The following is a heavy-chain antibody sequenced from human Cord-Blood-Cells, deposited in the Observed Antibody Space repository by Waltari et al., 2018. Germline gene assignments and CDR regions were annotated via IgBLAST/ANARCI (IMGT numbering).Heavy chain of an antibody. CDR3: ARSYYYGSGSYRY. D-gene: IGHD3-10*01. J-gene: IGHJ4*02. CDR1: GFTFLSSS. Sequence: EVQLVESGGGLVNPGGSLRLSCSASGFTFLSSSMHWVRLAAGKGLEWVSSISSSRSYIYYADSVKGRFTISRDNAKNSLYLQMNSLRAEDTAVYDCARSYYYGSGSYRYWGQGTLVTVSS. V-gene: IGHV3-21*01. CDR2: ISSSRSYI.